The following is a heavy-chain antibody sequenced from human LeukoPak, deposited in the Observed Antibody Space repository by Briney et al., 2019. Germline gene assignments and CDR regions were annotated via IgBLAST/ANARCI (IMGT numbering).Heavy chain of an antibody. J-gene: IGHJ4*02. Sequence: GGSLRLSCAASGFTFSSYSMNWVRQAPGKGLEWVAVISYDGSNKYYADSVKGRFTISRDNSKNTLYLQMNSLRAEDTAVYYCARDRYGGFDYWGQGTLVTVSS. D-gene: IGHD3-16*01. CDR1: GFTFSSYS. CDR2: ISYDGSNK. CDR3: ARDRYGGFDY. V-gene: IGHV3-30*03.